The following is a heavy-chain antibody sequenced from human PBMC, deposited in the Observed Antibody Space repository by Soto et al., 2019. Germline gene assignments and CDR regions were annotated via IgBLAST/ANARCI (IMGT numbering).Heavy chain of an antibody. D-gene: IGHD2-2*01. V-gene: IGHV1-8*01. Sequence: ASVKVSCKASGYTFTSYDINWVRQATGQGLEWMGWMNPNSGNTGYAQKFQGRVTMTRNTSISTAYMELSSLRSEDTAVYYCVRDGSTSYYYYYYYMDVWGKGTTVTVSS. CDR2: MNPNSGNT. CDR3: VRDGSTSYYYYYYYMDV. J-gene: IGHJ6*03. CDR1: GYTFTSYD.